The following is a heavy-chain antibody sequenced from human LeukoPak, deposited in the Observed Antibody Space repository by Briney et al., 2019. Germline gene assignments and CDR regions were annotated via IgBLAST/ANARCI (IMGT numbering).Heavy chain of an antibody. Sequence: ASVKVSCKASGYTLTSYYMHWVRQAPGQGLEWMGIINASASGGSTNYAQKLQGRVTMTTDTSTSTAYMELRSLRSDDTAVYYCARSSGSYYLNWFDPWGQGTLVTVSS. D-gene: IGHD3-10*01. CDR3: ARSSGSYYLNWFDP. V-gene: IGHV1-46*01. CDR1: GYTLTSYY. J-gene: IGHJ5*02. CDR2: INASASGGST.